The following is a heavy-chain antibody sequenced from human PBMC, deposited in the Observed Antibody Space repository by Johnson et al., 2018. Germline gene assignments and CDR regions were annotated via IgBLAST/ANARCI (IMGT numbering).Heavy chain of an antibody. J-gene: IGHJ4*02. CDR1: GFTVGSKY. CDR2: IYTGGNT. Sequence: QLVESGGGLVQAWGSLRLSCAVSGFTVGSKYMTWVRQAPGKGLEWVSVIYTGGNTYYADSVKGRFTISRDISKNTVYLQMNTLRAEDTAVYYCARRTVGAALDQWGQGTLVTVSS. CDR3: ARRTVGAALDQ. D-gene: IGHD1-26*01. V-gene: IGHV3-66*01.